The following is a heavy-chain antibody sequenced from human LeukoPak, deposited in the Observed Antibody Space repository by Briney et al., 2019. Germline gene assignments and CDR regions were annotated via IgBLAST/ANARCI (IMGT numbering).Heavy chain of an antibody. J-gene: IGHJ4*02. Sequence: ASVKVSCKASGYTFTNYHISWVRQAPGQGLEWMGWISAYNGNTNYAQRLQGRVTMTTDTSTSTAYMELRSLRSDDTAVYYCASGYQSGSTYYFDYWGQGTLVTVSS. CDR1: GYTFTNYH. CDR3: ASGYQSGSTYYFDY. V-gene: IGHV1-18*01. CDR2: ISAYNGNT. D-gene: IGHD1-26*01.